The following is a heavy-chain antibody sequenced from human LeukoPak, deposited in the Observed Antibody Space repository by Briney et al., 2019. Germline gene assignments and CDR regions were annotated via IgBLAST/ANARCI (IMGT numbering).Heavy chain of an antibody. CDR3: ARVYYYDSSGNFDY. CDR1: DGSVSSVGYY. CDR2: IYYSGTT. V-gene: IGHV4-39*07. Sequence: PSETLSLTCTVSDGSVSSVGYYWGWIRQPPGKGLEWIGSIYYSGTTYYNPSLKSRVTISVDTSKNQFSLKLSSVTAADTAVYYCARVYYYDSSGNFDYWGQGTLVTVSS. D-gene: IGHD3-22*01. J-gene: IGHJ4*02.